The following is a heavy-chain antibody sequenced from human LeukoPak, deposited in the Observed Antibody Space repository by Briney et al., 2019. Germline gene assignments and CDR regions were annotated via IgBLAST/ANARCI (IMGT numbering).Heavy chain of an antibody. D-gene: IGHD6-13*01. CDR3: ARDSSSWYFWFDP. CDR1: GFTFSRAW. V-gene: IGHV3-53*01. CDR2: IYSGGST. Sequence: GGSLRLSCAASGFTFSRAWMNWVRQAPGKGLEWVSVIYSGGSTYYADSVKGRFTISRDNSKNTLYLQMNSLRAEDTAVYYCARDSSSWYFWFDPWGQGTLVTVSS. J-gene: IGHJ5*02.